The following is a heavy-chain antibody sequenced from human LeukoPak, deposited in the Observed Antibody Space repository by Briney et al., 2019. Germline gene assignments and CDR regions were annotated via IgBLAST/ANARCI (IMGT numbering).Heavy chain of an antibody. CDR2: ISYDGSNK. CDR1: GFTFRKYW. CDR3: AKDLEGYFDY. V-gene: IGHV3-30*18. J-gene: IGHJ4*02. Sequence: GFLRLSCTASGFTFRKYWLHWVRQAPGKGLEWVAVISYDGSNKYYADSVKGRFTISRDNSKNTLYLQMNSLRAEDTAAYYCAKDLEGYFDYWGQGTLVTVSS.